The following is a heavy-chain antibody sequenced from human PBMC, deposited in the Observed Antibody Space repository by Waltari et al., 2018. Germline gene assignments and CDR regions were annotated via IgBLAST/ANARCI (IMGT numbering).Heavy chain of an antibody. CDR2: IDDDGSGT. J-gene: IGHJ4*02. CDR3: SRSPAGYSRSDY. V-gene: IGHV3-74*01. D-gene: IGHD5-18*01. CDR1: GFPFGSYW. Sequence: EVRLEESGGGLVQPGGSVRLSCAAPGFPFGSYWMHWVRLAPGKGLGWVSRIDDDGSGTTYADSVMGRFTISSDNAKHTVYLEMNSLRAENTAVYYCSRSPAGYSRSDYWGQGTLVTVSS.